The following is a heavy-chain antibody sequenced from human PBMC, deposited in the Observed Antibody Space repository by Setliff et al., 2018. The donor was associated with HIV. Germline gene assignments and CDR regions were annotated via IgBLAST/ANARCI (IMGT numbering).Heavy chain of an antibody. J-gene: IGHJ2*01. D-gene: IGHD6-19*01. CDR2: IYTSGST. CDR1: GGSIGSGSHY. V-gene: IGHV4-61*09. Sequence: PSETLSLTCTVSGGSIGSGSHYWSWIRQPAGKGLEWIGHIYTSGSTNYNPSLKSRVTISVDTSKNQFSLKLSSVTAADTAVYYCARGLSSGWYGYWYFDLWGRGTLVTVSS. CDR3: ARGLSSGWYGYWYFDL.